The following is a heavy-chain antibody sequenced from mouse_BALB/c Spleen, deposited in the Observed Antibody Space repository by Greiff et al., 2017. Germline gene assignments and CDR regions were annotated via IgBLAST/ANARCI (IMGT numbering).Heavy chain of an antibody. D-gene: IGHD3-1*01. V-gene: IGHV1-7*01. Sequence: VQLQQSGAELAKPGASVKMSCKASGYTFTSYWMHWVKQRPGQGLEWIGYINPSTGYTEYNQKFKDKATLTADKSSSTAYMQLSSLTSEDSAVYYCARSGLSAMDYWGQGTSVTVSS. CDR2: INPSTGYT. CDR3: ARSGLSAMDY. CDR1: GYTFTSYW. J-gene: IGHJ4*01.